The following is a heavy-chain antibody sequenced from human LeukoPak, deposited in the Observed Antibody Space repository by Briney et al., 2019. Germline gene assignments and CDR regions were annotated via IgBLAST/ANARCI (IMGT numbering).Heavy chain of an antibody. Sequence: PSETLSLTCTVSGGSISSYYWSWIRQPPGKGLEWIGYIYYSGSTNYNPSLKSRVTISVDTSKNQFSLKLSSVTAADTAVYYCARVFGYFDWLGGWFDPWGQGTLVTVSS. J-gene: IGHJ5*02. CDR3: ARVFGYFDWLGGWFDP. D-gene: IGHD3-9*01. V-gene: IGHV4-59*01. CDR2: IYYSGST. CDR1: GGSISSYY.